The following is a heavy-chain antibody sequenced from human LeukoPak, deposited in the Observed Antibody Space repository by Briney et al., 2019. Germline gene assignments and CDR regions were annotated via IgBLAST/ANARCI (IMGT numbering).Heavy chain of an antibody. CDR3: ARGWGYFDS. V-gene: IGHV4-59*08. Sequence: SETLSLTCTVSGGSVSSYYLSWIRQPPGKGLEWIGYVYYSGSTNYSPSLKSRVTISVDTSKNQFSLKLSSVAAADTAVYYCARGWGYFDSWGQGTLVTVSS. CDR2: VYYSGST. D-gene: IGHD7-27*01. CDR1: GGSVSSYY. J-gene: IGHJ4*02.